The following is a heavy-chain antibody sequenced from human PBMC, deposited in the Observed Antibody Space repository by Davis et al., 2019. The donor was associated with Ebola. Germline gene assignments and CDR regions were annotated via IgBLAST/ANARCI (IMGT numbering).Heavy chain of an antibody. CDR2: MNDSGST. D-gene: IGHD3-3*01. CDR1: GGSIDTGYW. J-gene: IGHJ4*02. V-gene: IGHV4-4*02. Sequence: MPSETLSLTCGISGGSIDTGYWWGWVRPSPGKGLVWITEMNDSGSTNTNPSLKSRVTISVDKSKNQIFLTLTSVTVADTARYYCARRVRSSSDLDSWGQGILVTVS. CDR3: ARRVRSSSDLDS.